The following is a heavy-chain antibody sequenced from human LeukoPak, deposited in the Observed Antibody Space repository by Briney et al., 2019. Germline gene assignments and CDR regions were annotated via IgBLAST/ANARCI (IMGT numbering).Heavy chain of an antibody. CDR3: AKDQTRGGVGITMIVVAVDY. CDR2: IRYDGSNK. D-gene: IGHD3-22*01. CDR1: EFTFSSYG. V-gene: IGHV3-30*02. Sequence: GGSLRLSCAASEFTFSSYGMHWVRQAPGKGLEWMAFIRYDGSNKYYADSVKGRFTISRDNSKNTLYLQMNSLRAEDTAVYYCAKDQTRGGVGITMIVVAVDYWGQGTLVTVSS. J-gene: IGHJ4*02.